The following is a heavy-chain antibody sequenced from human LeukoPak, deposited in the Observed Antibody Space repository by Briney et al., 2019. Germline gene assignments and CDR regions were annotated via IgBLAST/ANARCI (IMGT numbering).Heavy chain of an antibody. CDR3: ARGVGATTLPGYNWFDP. D-gene: IGHD1-26*01. CDR1: GGSFIGYY. J-gene: IGHJ5*02. V-gene: IGHV4-34*01. Sequence: SETLSLTRSVYGGSFIGYYWSWIRQPPGKVLEWIGEINHSGSTNYNPSLKSRVTISVDTSKNQFSLKLSSVTAADTAVYYCARGVGATTLPGYNWFDPWGKGTLVTVSS. CDR2: INHSGST.